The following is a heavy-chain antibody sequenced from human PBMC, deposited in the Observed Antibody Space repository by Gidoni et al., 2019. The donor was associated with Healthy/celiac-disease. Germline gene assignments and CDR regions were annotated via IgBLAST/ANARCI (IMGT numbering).Heavy chain of an antibody. V-gene: IGHV3-21*01. CDR1: GFTFSSYS. Sequence: EVQLVESGGGLVKPGGSLRLSCPASGFTFSSYSMNWVRQAPGKGLEWVSAISSSSSDIYYADSVKGRFTISRDNAKNSLYLQMNSLRAEDTAVYYCARDRMKLELPAVDYWGQGTLVTVSS. D-gene: IGHD1-7*01. CDR3: ARDRMKLELPAVDY. CDR2: ISSSSSDI. J-gene: IGHJ4*02.